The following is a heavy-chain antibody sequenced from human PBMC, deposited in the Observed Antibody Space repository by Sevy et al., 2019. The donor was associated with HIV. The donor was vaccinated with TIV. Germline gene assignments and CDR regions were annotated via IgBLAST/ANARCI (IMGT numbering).Heavy chain of an antibody. CDR1: GFTFSSYA. V-gene: IGHV3-23*01. CDR3: AKSTRSITVIVVVTPLFDY. Sequence: GGSLRLSCAASGFTFSSYAMSWVRQALGKGLEWVSAISGNGGSTYYADSVKGRFTISRDNSKNTLYLQMNSLRAEDTAVYYCAKSTRSITVIVVVTPLFDYWGQGTLVTVSS. J-gene: IGHJ4*02. D-gene: IGHD3-22*01. CDR2: ISGNGGST.